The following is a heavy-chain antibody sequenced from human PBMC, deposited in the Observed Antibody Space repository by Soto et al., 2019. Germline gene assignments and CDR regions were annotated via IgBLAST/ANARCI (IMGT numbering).Heavy chain of an antibody. Sequence: QVPLVQSGAEMKKPGSSVKVSCEASGGTSTIYTITWVRQAPGQGLVWIGRIVPLLEVTNYARDFQDRVTITADQSTTTVYMELSSLRFEDTAMYYCAIEKFGAGRVGVSSWGQGTQVTVSS. CDR2: IVPLLEVT. CDR3: AIEKFGAGRVGVSS. J-gene: IGHJ5*02. D-gene: IGHD1-26*01. V-gene: IGHV1-69*08. CDR1: GGTSTIYT.